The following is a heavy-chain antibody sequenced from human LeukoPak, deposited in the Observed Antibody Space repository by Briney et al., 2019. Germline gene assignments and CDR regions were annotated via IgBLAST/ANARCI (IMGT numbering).Heavy chain of an antibody. V-gene: IGHV1-69*05. CDR2: IIPIFGTA. Sequence: ASVKVSCKASGGTFSSYAISWVRQAPGQGLEWMGGIIPIFGTANYAQKFQGRVTMTRDTSISTAYMELSRLRSDDTAVYYCARDSNSDYWGQGTLVTVSS. CDR3: ARDSNSDY. D-gene: IGHD4-11*01. CDR1: GGTFSSYA. J-gene: IGHJ4*02.